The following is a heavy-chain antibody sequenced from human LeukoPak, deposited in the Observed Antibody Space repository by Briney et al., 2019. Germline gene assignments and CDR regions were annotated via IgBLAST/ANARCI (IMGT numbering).Heavy chain of an antibody. CDR3: ARYLWFGENYYFDY. Sequence: SETLSLTCTVSGGPISSYYWSWIRQPPGKGLEWIGEINHSGSTNYNSSLKSRVTISVDTSKNQFSLKLSSVTAADTAVYYCARYLWFGENYYFDYWGQGTLVTVSS. CDR1: GGPISSYY. V-gene: IGHV4-34*01. D-gene: IGHD3-10*01. J-gene: IGHJ4*02. CDR2: INHSGST.